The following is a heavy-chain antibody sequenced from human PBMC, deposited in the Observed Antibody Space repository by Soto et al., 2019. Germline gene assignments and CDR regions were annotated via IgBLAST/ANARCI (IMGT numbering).Heavy chain of an antibody. D-gene: IGHD3-3*01. Sequence: QVQLVESGGGVVQPGRSLRLSCAASGFTFSSYAMHWVRQAPGKGLEWVAIISLDGNNKYYADSVKGRFTISRDNSKNTMYLEMNSLRAEDTSVYYCAREFESGSLYGMDVCGRGTTVTVSS. CDR2: ISLDGNNK. V-gene: IGHV3-30-3*01. CDR3: AREFESGSLYGMDV. CDR1: GFTFSSYA. J-gene: IGHJ6*02.